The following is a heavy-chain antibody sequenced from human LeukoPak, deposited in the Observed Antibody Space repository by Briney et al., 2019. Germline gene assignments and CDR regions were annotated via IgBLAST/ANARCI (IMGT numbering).Heavy chain of an antibody. Sequence: GGSLRLSCAASGFTFSDYYMGWIRQAPGKGLEWVSYISSSGTTYYADSVKGRFTISRDNAKNSLFLQMNSLRAEDTAVYYCAKDIVAAGLFFDYWGQGTLVTVSS. J-gene: IGHJ4*02. CDR1: GFTFSDYY. D-gene: IGHD6-13*01. CDR3: AKDIVAAGLFFDY. V-gene: IGHV3-11*01. CDR2: ISSSGTT.